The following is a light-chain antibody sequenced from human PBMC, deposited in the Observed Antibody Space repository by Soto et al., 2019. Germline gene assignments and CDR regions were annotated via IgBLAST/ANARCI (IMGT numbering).Light chain of an antibody. CDR1: SSNIGAGYD. J-gene: IGLJ2*01. Sequence: QSVLTQPPSVSGAPGQRVTISCTGSSSNIGAGYDVHWYQQLPGTAPKLLIYGSSNRPSGVPDRFSGSKSGTSASLAIPGLQADDEADYYCQSYDTSLSGAVFGGGTKLTVL. CDR3: QSYDTSLSGAV. CDR2: GSS. V-gene: IGLV1-40*01.